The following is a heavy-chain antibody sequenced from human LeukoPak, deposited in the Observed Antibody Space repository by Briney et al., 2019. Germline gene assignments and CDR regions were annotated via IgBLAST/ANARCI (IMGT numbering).Heavy chain of an antibody. Sequence: SETLSLTCAVYGGSFSGYYWSWIRQPPGKGLEWIGEINHSGSTNYNPSLKSRVTISVDTSKNQFSLKLSSVTAADTAVYYCARDPSSGWSLRFTYYYYYYMDVWGKGTTVTVSS. CDR1: GGSFSGYY. D-gene: IGHD6-19*01. CDR3: ARDPSSGWSLRFTYYYYYYMDV. V-gene: IGHV4-34*01. J-gene: IGHJ6*03. CDR2: INHSGST.